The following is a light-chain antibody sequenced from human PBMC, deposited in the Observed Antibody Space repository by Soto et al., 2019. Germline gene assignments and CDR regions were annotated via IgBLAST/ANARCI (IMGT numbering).Light chain of an antibody. V-gene: IGKV3-20*01. CDR2: GAS. Sequence: EIVLTQSPGTLSLSAGDRGTLXXRASQSGGPSLAGYQQKPGQAPRLXCDGASHRATGSPDRFSGSGAGTEFTLTISKLEPEDFAVYHCQQYDGSPMTFGQGTKVDIK. J-gene: IGKJ1*01. CDR3: QQYDGSPMT. CDR1: QSGGPS.